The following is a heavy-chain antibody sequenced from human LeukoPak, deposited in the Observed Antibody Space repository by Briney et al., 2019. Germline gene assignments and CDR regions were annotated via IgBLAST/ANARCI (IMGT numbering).Heavy chain of an antibody. CDR2: ITGSSTWT. D-gene: IGHD3-10*01. V-gene: IGHV3-23*01. J-gene: IGHJ2*01. CDR3: ARELVSSGTGYFDL. Sequence: GGSLRLSCEASGFTFGNFGMTWVRQAPGKGLQWVSGITGSSTWTYYAASVKGRFTVSRDNSQNTLHLQMNSVRADDTAVYYCARELVSSGTGYFDLWGSGTLVTVSS. CDR1: GFTFGNFG.